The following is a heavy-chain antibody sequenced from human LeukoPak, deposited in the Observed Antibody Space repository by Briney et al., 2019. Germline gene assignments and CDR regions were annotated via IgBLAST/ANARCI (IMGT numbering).Heavy chain of an antibody. Sequence: ASVKVSCKASGGTFSSYTIIWVRQAPGQGLEWMGRIIPILGIANYAHKFQGRVTITADKSTSTAYMELSSLRSEDTAVYYCARDLVVVPAAIRLVYEGVFDNWGQGTLVTVSS. CDR3: ARDLVVVPAAIRLVYEGVFDN. CDR2: IIPILGIA. CDR1: GGTFSSYT. V-gene: IGHV1-69*04. D-gene: IGHD2-2*02. J-gene: IGHJ4*02.